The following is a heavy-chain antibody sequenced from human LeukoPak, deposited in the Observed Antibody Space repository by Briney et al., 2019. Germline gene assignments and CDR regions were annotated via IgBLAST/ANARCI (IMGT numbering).Heavy chain of an antibody. D-gene: IGHD2-21*02. CDR1: GFTFSSYG. CDR3: VKLVVVTATYWYFDV. V-gene: IGHV3-30*18. J-gene: IGHJ2*01. Sequence: GGSLRLSCAASGFTFSSYGMRWVRQAPGRGLEWVAVTSYDGGNSHYSDLVKGRFTISRDNSKNTLYLQMNSLRPDDTAVYFCVKLVVVTATYWYFDVWGRGTPITVSS. CDR2: TSYDGGNS.